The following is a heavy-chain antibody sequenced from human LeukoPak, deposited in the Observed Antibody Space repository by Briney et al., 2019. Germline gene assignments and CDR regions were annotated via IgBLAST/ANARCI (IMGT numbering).Heavy chain of an antibody. J-gene: IGHJ5*02. Sequence: PGGSLRLSCAASGFTFSSYGMRWVRQAPGKGLEWVAFIRYDGSNKYYADSVKGRFTISRDNSKNTLYLQMNSLRAEDTAVYYCAKDHLTQRFLEWLSHNWFDPWGQGTLVTVSS. V-gene: IGHV3-30*02. CDR3: AKDHLTQRFLEWLSHNWFDP. CDR1: GFTFSSYG. CDR2: IRYDGSNK. D-gene: IGHD3-3*01.